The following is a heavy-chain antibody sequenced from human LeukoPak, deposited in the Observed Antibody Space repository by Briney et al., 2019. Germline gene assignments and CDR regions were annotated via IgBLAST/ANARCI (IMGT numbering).Heavy chain of an antibody. CDR2: ISYDGNNK. CDR1: GFTSSSYG. CDR3: TRDYSGLGDN. J-gene: IGHJ4*02. V-gene: IGHV3-30*03. Sequence: GGSLRLSCAASGFTSSSYGLHWVRQAPGKGLEWVAFISYDGNNKYYIDSVRGRFTISRDNSKSTVFLQMNSLRVEDTAVYYCTRDYSGLGDNWGQGTLVTVSS. D-gene: IGHD2-15*01.